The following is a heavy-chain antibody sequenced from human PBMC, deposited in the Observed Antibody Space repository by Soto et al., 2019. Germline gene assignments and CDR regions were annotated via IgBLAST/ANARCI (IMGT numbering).Heavy chain of an antibody. Sequence: SEDLSLPWTVSGGSLSSSHYYWGRLLLPPWKGLEWIGSIYYSGYTYYNPSLKSRVTISVDTSKNQFSLKLSSVTAADTAVYYCARHNGPLYVGYYYDMDVWGQGTTVT. CDR2: IYYSGYT. D-gene: IGHD3-16*01. CDR1: GGSLSSSHYY. V-gene: IGHV4-39*01. J-gene: IGHJ6*02. CDR3: ARHNGPLYVGYYYDMDV.